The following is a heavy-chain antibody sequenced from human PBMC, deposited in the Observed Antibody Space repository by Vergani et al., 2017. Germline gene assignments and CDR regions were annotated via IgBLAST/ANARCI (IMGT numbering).Heavy chain of an antibody. V-gene: IGHV4-61*02. Sequence: QVQLQESGPGLVKPSQTLSLTCTVSGCSISSGSYYWSWIRQPAGKGLAWIGRIYTSGSTNYNPSLKSRFTLSVDTSKNQFSLKLSSVTAADTAVYYCARDSAGSGNYYYYYYMDVWGKGTTVTVSS. CDR2: IYTSGST. J-gene: IGHJ6*03. CDR1: GCSISSGSYY. D-gene: IGHD3-10*01. CDR3: ARDSAGSGNYYYYYYMDV.